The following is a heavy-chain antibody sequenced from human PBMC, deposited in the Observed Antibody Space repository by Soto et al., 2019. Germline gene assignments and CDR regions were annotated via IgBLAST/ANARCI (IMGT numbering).Heavy chain of an antibody. CDR1: GYTFTYYY. CDR2: INPNDGVT. J-gene: IGHJ6*02. V-gene: IGHV1-46*01. CDR3: ARDRDRTYAMDV. Sequence: ASVKVSCKASGYTFTYYYMQWVRQAPGQGLEWMGRINPNDGVTRYAQKFQGRITMTRDTSTNTVYMELSSLTSEDTAVYYCARDRDRTYAMDVWGQGTTVTVSS. D-gene: IGHD3-10*01.